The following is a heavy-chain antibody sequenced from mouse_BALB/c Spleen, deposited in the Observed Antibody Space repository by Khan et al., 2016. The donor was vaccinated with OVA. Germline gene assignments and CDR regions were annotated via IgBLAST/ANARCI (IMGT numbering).Heavy chain of an antibody. J-gene: IGHJ1*01. Sequence: QIQLVQSGPELKKPGETVKISCKASGYTFTNYEMNWVNQAPGKGLKWMGWINTYTGEPTYADDFKGRFAFSLETSASPAYLQINNLTNEDTATYFGASYGYWYFDVWGAGTTVTGSS. V-gene: IGHV9-3-1*01. CDR1: GYTFTNYE. D-gene: IGHD1-1*02. CDR2: INTYTGEP. CDR3: ASYGYWYFDV.